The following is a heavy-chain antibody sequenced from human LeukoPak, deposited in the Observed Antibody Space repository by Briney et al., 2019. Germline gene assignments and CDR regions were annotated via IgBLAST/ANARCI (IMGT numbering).Heavy chain of an antibody. CDR3: ARDVGGDPLTTFDY. Sequence: GGSLRLSCAASGFTFNDYAMHWVRQAPGKGLEWVSSISSSSSYIYYADSVKGRFTISRDNAKNSLYLQMNSLRAEDTAVYYCARDVGGDPLTTFDYWGQGTLVTVSS. D-gene: IGHD4/OR15-4a*01. J-gene: IGHJ4*02. V-gene: IGHV3-21*01. CDR1: GFTFNDYA. CDR2: ISSSSSYI.